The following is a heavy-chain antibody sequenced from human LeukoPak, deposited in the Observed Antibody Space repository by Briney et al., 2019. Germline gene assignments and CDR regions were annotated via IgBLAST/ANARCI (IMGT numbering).Heavy chain of an antibody. J-gene: IGHJ4*02. D-gene: IGHD5-12*01. V-gene: IGHV4-59*01. CDR3: ARGGDSGYDYVDY. CDR1: GGSISTYY. CDR2: IYYRGST. Sequence: SETLSLTCTVSGGSISTYYWSWIRQPPGKGLEWIGYIYYRGSTTYNPSLKSRVTISVDTSKNQLSLKLGSVTAADTAVYYCARGGDSGYDYVDYWGQGTLVTVSS.